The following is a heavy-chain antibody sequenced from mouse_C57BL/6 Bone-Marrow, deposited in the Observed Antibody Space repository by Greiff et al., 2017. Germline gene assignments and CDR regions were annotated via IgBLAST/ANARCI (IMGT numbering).Heavy chain of an antibody. J-gene: IGHJ2*01. Sequence: VQLKVSGSELVRPGLRVNVFCTAWGFNFKDLYMHWVKQRPEQGLECIGWIAPEHGDPVYASMFQGKATITADTSSNTAYLQLSSLTSEDTAVYYCTTVVHYWGQGTTLTVSS. CDR3: TTVVHY. CDR1: GFNFKDLY. D-gene: IGHD1-1*01. CDR2: IAPEHGDP. V-gene: IGHV14-4*01.